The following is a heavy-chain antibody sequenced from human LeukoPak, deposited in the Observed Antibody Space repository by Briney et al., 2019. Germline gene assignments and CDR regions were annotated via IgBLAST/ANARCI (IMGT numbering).Heavy chain of an antibody. CDR3: ARASLWGYGDYFDY. Sequence: PSETLSLTCAVSGGSISSSNWWSWVRQPPGKGLEWIGEIYHSGSTNYNPSLKSRVTISVDKSKNQFSLKLSSVTAADTAVYYCARASLWGYGDYFDYWGQGTLVTVSS. J-gene: IGHJ4*02. D-gene: IGHD4-17*01. CDR1: GGSISSSNW. CDR2: IYHSGST. V-gene: IGHV4-4*02.